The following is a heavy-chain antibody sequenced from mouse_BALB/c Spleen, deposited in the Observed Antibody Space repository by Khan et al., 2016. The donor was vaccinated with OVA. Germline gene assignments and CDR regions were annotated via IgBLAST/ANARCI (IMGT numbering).Heavy chain of an antibody. CDR1: GYTFTSYS. V-gene: IGHV1-4*01. D-gene: IGHD1-1*01. J-gene: IGHJ4*01. CDR3: ARDFHYYGRRGALDY. CDR2: INPSNAYT. Sequence: QVQLKQSGAELARPGASVKMSCKASGYTFTSYSMHWIKQRPGQGLEWIGNINPSNAYTNYNQKFKDKATLTADKSSSTAYMQLSSLTSEDSAVYYCARDFHYYGRRGALDYWGQGTSVTVSS.